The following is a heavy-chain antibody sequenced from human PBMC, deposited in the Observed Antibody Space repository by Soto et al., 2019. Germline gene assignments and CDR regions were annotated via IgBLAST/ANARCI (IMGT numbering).Heavy chain of an antibody. J-gene: IGHJ5*02. CDR2: IYYSGST. D-gene: IGHD4-17*01. CDR3: ARETPPTTVTIDP. Sequence: SETLSLTCTVSGDSISSGGYYWSWIRQHPGKGLERIGYIYYSGSTYYNPSLKSRVSISVDTSKNQFSLKLNSVTAADTAVYYCARETPPTTVTIDPWGQGTLVTVSS. CDR1: GDSISSGGYY. V-gene: IGHV4-31*03.